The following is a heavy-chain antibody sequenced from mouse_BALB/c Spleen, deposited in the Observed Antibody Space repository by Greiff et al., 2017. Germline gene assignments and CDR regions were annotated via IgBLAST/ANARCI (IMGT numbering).Heavy chain of an antibody. Sequence: EVQVVESGGGLVQPGGSRKLSCAASGFTFSSFGMHWVRQAPEKGLEWVAYISSGSSTIYYADTVKGRFTISRDNPKNTLFLQMTSLRSEDTAMYYCARSHGDAMDYWGQGTSVTVSS. CDR2: ISSGSSTI. V-gene: IGHV5-17*02. CDR3: ARSHGDAMDY. CDR1: GFTFSSFG. J-gene: IGHJ4*01.